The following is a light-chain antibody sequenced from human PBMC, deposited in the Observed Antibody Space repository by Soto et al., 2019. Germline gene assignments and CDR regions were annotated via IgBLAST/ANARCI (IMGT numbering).Light chain of an antibody. J-gene: IGKJ1*01. V-gene: IGKV3-15*01. CDR1: QSVSSN. CDR2: GAS. CDR3: QQYNNWPVT. Sequence: EIVMTQSPATLSVSPGERATLSCRASQSVSSNLAWYQQKPGQAPRLLIYGASTRPTGIPARFSGGGSGTEFTLTISSLQSEDFAVYYCQQYNNWPVTFGQGTKVEIK.